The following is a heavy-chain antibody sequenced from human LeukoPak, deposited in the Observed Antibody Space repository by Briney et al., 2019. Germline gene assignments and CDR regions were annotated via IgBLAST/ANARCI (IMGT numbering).Heavy chain of an antibody. D-gene: IGHD7-27*01. V-gene: IGHV4-59*01. CDR1: GGSISSYY. CDR3: GRVTRLGAFDI. Sequence: SETLSLTCTVSGGSISSYYWSWIRQPPGKGLEWIGYIYYSGSTNYNPSLKSRVTISVDTSKNQFSLKLSSVTAADTAVYYCGRVTRLGAFDIWGQGTMVTVSS. J-gene: IGHJ3*02. CDR2: IYYSGST.